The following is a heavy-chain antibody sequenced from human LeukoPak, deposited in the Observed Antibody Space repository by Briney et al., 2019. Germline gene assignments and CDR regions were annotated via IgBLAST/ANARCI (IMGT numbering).Heavy chain of an antibody. D-gene: IGHD6-13*01. J-gene: IGHJ1*01. Sequence: SETLSLTCAVYGGSVSGYYWSWIRQPPGKGLEWIGEINHSGSTNYNPSLKSRVTISVDTSKNQFSLKLSSVTAADTAVYYCARGRGIAAAGKPTGYFQHWGQGTLVTVSS. CDR2: INHSGST. CDR3: ARGRGIAAAGKPTGYFQH. V-gene: IGHV4-34*01. CDR1: GGSVSGYY.